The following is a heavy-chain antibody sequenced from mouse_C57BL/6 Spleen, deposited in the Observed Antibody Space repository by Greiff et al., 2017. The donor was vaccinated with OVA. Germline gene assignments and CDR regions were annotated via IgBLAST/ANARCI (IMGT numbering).Heavy chain of an antibody. Sequence: QVHVKQSGPGLVQPSQSLSITCTVSGFSLTSYGVHWVRQSPGKGLEWLGVIWRGGSTDYNAAFMSRLSITKDNSKGQVFFKMNSLQADDTAIYYCAKEGDYSNPWFAYWGQGTLVTVSA. V-gene: IGHV2-5*01. J-gene: IGHJ3*01. CDR1: GFSLTSYG. CDR2: IWRGGST. CDR3: AKEGDYSNPWFAY. D-gene: IGHD2-5*01.